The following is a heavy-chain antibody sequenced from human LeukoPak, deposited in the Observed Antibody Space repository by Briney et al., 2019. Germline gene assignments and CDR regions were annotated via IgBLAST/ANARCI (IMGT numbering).Heavy chain of an antibody. D-gene: IGHD4-17*01. CDR1: GFTFSSYS. J-gene: IGHJ6*02. CDR3: ASLSGDFYYYYGRDV. CDR2: ISSSSSYI. V-gene: IGHV3-21*01. Sequence: PGGSLRLSCAASGFTFSSYSMNWVRQAPGKGLEWVSSISSSSSYIYYADSVKGRFTISRDNAKNSLYLQMNSLRAEDTAVYYCASLSGDFYYYYGRDVGGQGTTVTVSS.